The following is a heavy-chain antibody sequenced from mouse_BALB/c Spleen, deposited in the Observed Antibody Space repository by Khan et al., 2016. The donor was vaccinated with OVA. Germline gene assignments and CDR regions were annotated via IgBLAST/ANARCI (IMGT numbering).Heavy chain of an antibody. D-gene: IGHD1-1*01. CDR2: IISGGSYT. J-gene: IGHJ3*01. CDR3: ARGLFTTVVATPFAY. V-gene: IGHV5-9-3*01. CDR1: GYTFSNYA. Sequence: EVQLVESGGGLVKPGGSLKLSCAASGYTFSNYAMSWVLQTPEKRLEWVATIISGGSYTYYPDSVKGRFTISRDNAKNTLYLQMSSLRSEDTAIYYCARGLFTTVVATPFAYWGQGTLVTVSA.